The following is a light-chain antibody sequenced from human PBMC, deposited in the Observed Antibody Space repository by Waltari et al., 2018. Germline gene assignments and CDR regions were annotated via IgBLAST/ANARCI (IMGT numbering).Light chain of an antibody. Sequence: VVNQPPSVSVAPGKTASTTRRGNTIESKSVNWYQQKPGQAPILVISYDSDRPSGIPERFSGSNSGNTATLTISRVEAGDEADYYCQVWDANTDPGVFGTGTEVTVL. CDR3: QVWDANTDPGV. V-gene: IGLV3-21*04. CDR2: YDS. CDR1: TIESKS. J-gene: IGLJ1*01.